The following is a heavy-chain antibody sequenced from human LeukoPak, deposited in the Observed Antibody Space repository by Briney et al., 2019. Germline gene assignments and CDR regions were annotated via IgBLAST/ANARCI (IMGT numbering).Heavy chain of an antibody. CDR2: IYHSGST. V-gene: IGHV4-38-2*01. CDR1: GYSISSGYY. CDR3: ARSLVKYYFDY. J-gene: IGHJ4*02. Sequence: PSETLSLTCAVSGYSISSGYYWGWIRQPPGKGLEWIGSIYHSGSTYHNPPLKSRVTISVDTSKNQFSLKLSSVTAADTAVYYCARSLVKYYFDYWGQGTLVTVSS. D-gene: IGHD2-21*01.